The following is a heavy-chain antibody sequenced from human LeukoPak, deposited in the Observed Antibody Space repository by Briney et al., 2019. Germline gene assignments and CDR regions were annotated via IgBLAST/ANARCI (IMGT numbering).Heavy chain of an antibody. CDR1: GYTLTELS. V-gene: IGHV1-24*01. CDR2: FDPEDDKT. D-gene: IGHD5-18*01. CDR3: ATVRGYSYGRFFGDFDH. J-gene: IGHJ4*02. Sequence: ASVKVSCRVSGYTLTELSMNWVRQAPGKGLEWMAGFDPEDDKTIYAQKLQGRVTMTEDTSTGTAYMELSSLRSEDTAMYYCATVRGYSYGRFFGDFDHWGQGTLVTVSS.